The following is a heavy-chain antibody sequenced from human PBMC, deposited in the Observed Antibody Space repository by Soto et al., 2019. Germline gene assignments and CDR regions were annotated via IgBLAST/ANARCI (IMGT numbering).Heavy chain of an antibody. CDR3: AKDNGLERDPVLLWFGGTWFDP. D-gene: IGHD3-10*01. CDR1: GFTFSSYG. Sequence: PGGSLRLSCAASGFTFSSYGMHWVRQAPGKGLEWVAVISYDGSNKYYADSVKGRFTISRDNSKNTLYLQMNSLRAEDTAVYYCAKDNGLERDPVLLWFGGTWFDPWGQGTLVTVSS. CDR2: ISYDGSNK. J-gene: IGHJ5*02. V-gene: IGHV3-30*18.